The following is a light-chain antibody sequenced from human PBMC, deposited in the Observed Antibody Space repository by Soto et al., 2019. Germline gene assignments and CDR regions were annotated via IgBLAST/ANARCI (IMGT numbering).Light chain of an antibody. Sequence: DIQMTQSPSTLSASVGDRVTITCRASQSISSWLAWYQHKPGKAPKLLIYKASSLESGVPSRFSGSGSGTELTLTISTLQPEDFASYYCLQYNSHSWTFGQETKVEMK. J-gene: IGKJ1*01. CDR3: LQYNSHSWT. V-gene: IGKV1-5*03. CDR1: QSISSW. CDR2: KAS.